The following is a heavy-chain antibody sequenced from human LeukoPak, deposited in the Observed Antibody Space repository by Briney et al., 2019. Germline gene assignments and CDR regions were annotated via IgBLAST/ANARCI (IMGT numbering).Heavy chain of an antibody. CDR2: ISSSSSYI. J-gene: IGHJ4*02. Sequence: GGSLRLSCAASGFTFSDYYMSWIRQAPGKGLEWVSYISSSSSYIYYADSVKGRFTISRDNAKNSLYLQMNSLRAEDTAVYYCAREGYSSSWPFDYWGQGTLVTVSS. CDR1: GFTFSDYY. CDR3: AREGYSSSWPFDY. V-gene: IGHV3-11*06. D-gene: IGHD6-13*01.